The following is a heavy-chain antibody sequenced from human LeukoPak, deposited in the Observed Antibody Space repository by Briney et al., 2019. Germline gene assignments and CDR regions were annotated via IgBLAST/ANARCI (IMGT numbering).Heavy chain of an antibody. CDR2: MNPNSGNT. V-gene: IGHV1-8*01. D-gene: IGHD3-3*01. CDR3: ASSQTPYYDFWSGYYEYGMDV. CDR1: GYTFTSYD. Sequence: ASVKVSCKASGYTFTSYDINWVRQATGQGLEWMGWMNPNSGNTGYAQKFQGRVTMTRNTSISTAYMELSSLRSEDTAVCYCASSQTPYYDFWSGYYEYGMDVWGQGTTVTVSS. J-gene: IGHJ6*02.